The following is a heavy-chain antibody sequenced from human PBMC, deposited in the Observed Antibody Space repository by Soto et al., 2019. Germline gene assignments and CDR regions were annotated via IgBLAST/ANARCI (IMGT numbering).Heavy chain of an antibody. CDR1: GGSFSGYY. CDR3: ARGDYDFWSGYYIGPNYYYYYGMDV. V-gene: IGHV4-34*01. J-gene: IGHJ6*02. D-gene: IGHD3-3*01. CDR2: INHSGST. Sequence: PSETLSLTCAVYGGSFSGYYWSWIRQPPAKGLEWIGEINHSGSTNYNPSLKSRVTISVDTSKNQFSLKLSSVTAADTAVYYCARGDYDFWSGYYIGPNYYYYYGMDVWGQGTTVTFSS.